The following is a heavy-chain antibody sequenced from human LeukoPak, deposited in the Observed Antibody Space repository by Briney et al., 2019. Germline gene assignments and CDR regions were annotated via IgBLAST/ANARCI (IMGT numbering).Heavy chain of an antibody. Sequence: SVKVSCKASGGTFSSYAISWVRQAPGQGLEWMGGIIPIFGTANYAQKFQGIVTITADKSTSTAYMELSSLRSEDTAVYYCARIAVAGTSYYYYYMDVWGKGTTVTVSS. V-gene: IGHV1-69*06. CDR1: GGTFSSYA. J-gene: IGHJ6*03. CDR3: ARIAVAGTSYYYYYMDV. CDR2: IIPIFGTA. D-gene: IGHD6-19*01.